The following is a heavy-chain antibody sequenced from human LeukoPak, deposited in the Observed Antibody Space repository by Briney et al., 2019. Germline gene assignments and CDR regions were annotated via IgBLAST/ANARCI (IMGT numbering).Heavy chain of an antibody. V-gene: IGHV3-23*01. CDR3: AKEHDFWSGYSGIRFDY. CDR1: GFTLSSYA. CDR2: ISGSGSST. J-gene: IGHJ4*02. Sequence: GGSLRLSCAASGFTLSSYAMSWVRQAPGKGLEWVSGISGSGSSTYYADSVKGRFTISRDNSKNTMYLQMNSLRAEDTAIYYCAKEHDFWSGYSGIRFDYWGRETLVTVSS. D-gene: IGHD3-3*01.